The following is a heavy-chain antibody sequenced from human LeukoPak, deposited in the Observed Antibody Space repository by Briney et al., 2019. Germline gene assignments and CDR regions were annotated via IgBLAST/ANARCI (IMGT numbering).Heavy chain of an antibody. CDR1: GYTFTGYY. Sequence: ASVKVSCKASGYTFTGYYMHWVRQAPGQGLEWMGWINPNSGGTNYAQKFQGRVTMTRDTSISTAYMELSRLRSDDTAVYYCARVFAGAAAGTKVDYWGQGTLVTVSS. V-gene: IGHV1-2*02. J-gene: IGHJ4*02. CDR2: INPNSGGT. D-gene: IGHD6-13*01. CDR3: ARVFAGAAAGTKVDY.